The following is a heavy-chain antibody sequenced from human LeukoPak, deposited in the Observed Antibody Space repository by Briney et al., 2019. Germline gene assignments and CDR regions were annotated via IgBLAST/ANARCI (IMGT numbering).Heavy chain of an antibody. CDR1: GGSFSGYY. CDR3: ARQIGDILTGIYYYYYMDV. V-gene: IGHV4-34*01. CDR2: INHSGST. D-gene: IGHD3-9*01. Sequence: PSETLSLTCAVDGGSFSGYYWIWIRKPPGKELEWIGEINHSGSTNYNPSLKSRVTISVDTSKNQFSLKLSSVTAADTAVYYCARQIGDILTGIYYYYYMDVWGKGTTVTISS. J-gene: IGHJ6*03.